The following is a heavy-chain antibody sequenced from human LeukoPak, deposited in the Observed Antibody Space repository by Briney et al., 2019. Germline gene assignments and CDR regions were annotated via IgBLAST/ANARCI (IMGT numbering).Heavy chain of an antibody. CDR3: ARGDDSSGYFYSYFDY. CDR2: TSYDGSNK. CDR1: GFPLSSYV. Sequence: GGSLRLSCAASGFPLSSYVMHWVRQAPGKGLEWVSFTSYDGSNKYYADSVKGRFTISRDNSKNTLDLQMNRLRTEDTAMYYFARGDDSSGYFYSYFDYWGQGTLVTVSP. J-gene: IGHJ4*02. V-gene: IGHV3-30-3*01. D-gene: IGHD3-22*01.